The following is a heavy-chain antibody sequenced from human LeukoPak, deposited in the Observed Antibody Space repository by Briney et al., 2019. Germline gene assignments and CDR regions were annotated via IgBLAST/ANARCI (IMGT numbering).Heavy chain of an antibody. CDR3: AKKDGDF. Sequence: PSETLSLTCSVSGVSISEYYWTWFRQPAGKGLERIGRIYITGSTNYNPSLKSRVTMSVDTSKNQLSLKLTSLTAADTAVYYCAKKDGDFWGQGTLVSVSS. J-gene: IGHJ4*02. CDR2: IYITGST. CDR1: GVSISEYY. V-gene: IGHV4-4*07.